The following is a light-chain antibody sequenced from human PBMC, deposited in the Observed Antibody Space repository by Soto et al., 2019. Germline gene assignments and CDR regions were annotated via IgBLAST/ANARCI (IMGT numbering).Light chain of an antibody. V-gene: IGKV1-5*01. Sequence: DIQMTQSPSTLSASVGDIVTITCRASQTISSSLAWYPFKPGKATKLLIFDATTLQTGVPSRFSGSGFGTEFALTITGLQPDDFATYYCQQHNDYTAVTFGQGTNLEIK. CDR2: DAT. CDR1: QTISSS. CDR3: QQHNDYTAVT. J-gene: IGKJ2*01.